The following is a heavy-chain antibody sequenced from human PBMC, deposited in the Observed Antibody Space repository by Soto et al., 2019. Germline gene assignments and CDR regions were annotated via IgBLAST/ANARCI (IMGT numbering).Heavy chain of an antibody. V-gene: IGHV4-30-4*01. CDR2: IYYTGKT. J-gene: IGHJ5*02. D-gene: IGHD2-2*01. Sequence: SETLSLTCSVSGDYIHVGGYYWTWIRQRPGKGLEWMGYIYYTGKTYYNPSLESRLTMSVDRSKNQFSLWLTSVTAADTAVYFCGRDLTSNANCIDPWGQGTLVTVS. CDR3: GRDLTSNANCIDP. CDR1: GDYIHVGGYY.